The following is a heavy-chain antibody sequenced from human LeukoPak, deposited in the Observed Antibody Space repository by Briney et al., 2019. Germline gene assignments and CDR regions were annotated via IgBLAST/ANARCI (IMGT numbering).Heavy chain of an antibody. Sequence: GGSLRLSCAASGFTFSSYAISWVRQAPGKGLDWVSSINGGGGSTYYADSVKGRFTISRDNSKNTLYLQMNSLRAEDTAVYYCAKIGANVGFWGQGTLVTVSS. J-gene: IGHJ4*02. CDR1: GFTFSSYA. CDR2: INGGGGST. V-gene: IGHV3-23*01. CDR3: AKIGANVGF. D-gene: IGHD4/OR15-4a*01.